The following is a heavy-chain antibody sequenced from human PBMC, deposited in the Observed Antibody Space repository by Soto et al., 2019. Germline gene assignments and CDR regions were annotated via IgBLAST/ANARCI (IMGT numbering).Heavy chain of an antibody. CDR2: VRSKIHNYAT. Sequence: PGGSLRLSCSASGFTFSRSDLHWVRQAPGKGLEWVGRVRSKIHNYATSFADSVRGRFTISRNDSDNTVSLEMSGLKSEDTALYYCAREDKELRYYYYGMDVWGQGTTVTVSS. V-gene: IGHV3-73*01. CDR1: GFTFSRSD. D-gene: IGHD1-26*01. J-gene: IGHJ6*02. CDR3: AREDKELRYYYYGMDV.